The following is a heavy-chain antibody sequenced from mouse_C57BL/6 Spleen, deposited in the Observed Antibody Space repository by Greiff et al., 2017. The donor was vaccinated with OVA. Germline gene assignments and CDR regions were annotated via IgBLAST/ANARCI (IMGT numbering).Heavy chain of an antibody. Sequence: VKLQESGPELVKPGASVKISCKASGYAFSSSWMNWVKQRPGKGLEWIGRLYPGDGDTNYNGKFKGKATLTADKSSSTAYMQLSSLTSEDSAVYFCARGGVYFDYWGQGTTLTVSS. CDR1: GYAFSSSW. V-gene: IGHV1-82*01. CDR3: ARGGVYFDY. J-gene: IGHJ2*01. CDR2: LYPGDGDT.